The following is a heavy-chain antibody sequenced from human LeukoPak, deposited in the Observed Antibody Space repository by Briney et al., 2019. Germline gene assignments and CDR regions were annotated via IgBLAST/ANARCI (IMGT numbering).Heavy chain of an antibody. CDR2: ISAYNGNT. V-gene: IGHV1-18*01. J-gene: IGHJ5*02. CDR1: GYTFTSYG. D-gene: IGHD4-23*01. Sequence: SVKVSCKASGYTFTSYGISWVRQAPGQGLEWMGWISAYNGNTNYAQKFQGRVTMTTDASTSTAYMELRSLRSDDTAVYYCARVDFGNSVDWFDPWGQGTLVTVSS. CDR3: ARVDFGNSVDWFDP.